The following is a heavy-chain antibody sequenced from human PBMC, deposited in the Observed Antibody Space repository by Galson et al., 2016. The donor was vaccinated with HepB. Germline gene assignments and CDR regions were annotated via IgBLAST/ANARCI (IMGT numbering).Heavy chain of an antibody. CDR1: GYSFTNYG. D-gene: IGHD3-10*01. Sequence: QSGAEVKKSGESLKISCKASGYSFTNYGMSWVRQAPGQGLEWMGWISTYNGHPNYAQKFQGRVTMTRDTSAHTVYMELSRLRSEDKAVYYCARDTPGYYGSGDWFDPWGQGTLVTVSS. CDR3: ARDTPGYYGSGDWFDP. V-gene: IGHV1-18*01. J-gene: IGHJ5*02. CDR2: ISTYNGHP.